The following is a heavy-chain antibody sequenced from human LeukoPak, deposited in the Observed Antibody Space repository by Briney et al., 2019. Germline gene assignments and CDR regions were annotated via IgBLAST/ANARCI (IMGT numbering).Heavy chain of an antibody. D-gene: IGHD4-17*01. CDR1: GFTFSSYA. CDR2: ISGSGGST. CDR3: AKEDGDYVITHWFDP. Sequence: GGSLRLSCAASGFTFSSYAMSWVRQAPGKGLEWVSAISGSGGSTYYADSVKGRFTISRDNSKSTLYLQMNSLRAEDTAVYYCAKEDGDYVITHWFDPWGQGTLVTVSS. J-gene: IGHJ5*02. V-gene: IGHV3-23*01.